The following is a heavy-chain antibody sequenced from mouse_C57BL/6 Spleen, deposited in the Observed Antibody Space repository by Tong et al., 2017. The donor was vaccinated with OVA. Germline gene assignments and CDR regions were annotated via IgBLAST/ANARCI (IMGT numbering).Heavy chain of an antibody. D-gene: IGHD2-1*01. V-gene: IGHV5-6*01. Sequence: EVQLQESGGDLVKPGGSLKLSCAASGFTFSGYGMSWVRQTPDKRLEWVATISSGGSYTYYPDSVKGRFTISRDNAKNNLYLQMSSLKSVDTAMYYCARLVTTDWFAYWGQGTLVTVSA. CDR3: ARLVTTDWFAY. J-gene: IGHJ3*01. CDR1: GFTFSGYG. CDR2: ISSGGSYT.